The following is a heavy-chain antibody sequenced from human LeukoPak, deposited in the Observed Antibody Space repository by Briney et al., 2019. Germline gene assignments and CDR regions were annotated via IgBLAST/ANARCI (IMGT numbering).Heavy chain of an antibody. CDR2: ISSSSSTI. CDR3: ARGAIYYDSTVDDLDY. D-gene: IGHD3-22*01. CDR1: GFTFSSHS. Sequence: GGSLRLSCAASGFTFSSHSMNWVRQAPGKGLEWVSYISSSSSTIYYADSVKGRFTISRDNAKNSLYLQMNSLRAEDTAVYYCARGAIYYDSTVDDLDYWGQGTLVTVSS. V-gene: IGHV3-48*04. J-gene: IGHJ4*02.